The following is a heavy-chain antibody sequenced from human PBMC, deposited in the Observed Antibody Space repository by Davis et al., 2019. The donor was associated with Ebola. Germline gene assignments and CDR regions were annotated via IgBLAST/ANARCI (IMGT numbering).Heavy chain of an antibody. CDR3: ARGFHFGVVTFFDN. CDR1: GFSFSTTW. CDR2: IKSDGIST. V-gene: IGHV3-74*01. Sequence: GESLKISCVASGFSFSTTWMHWVRQAPGKGLVWLTRIKSDGISTTYADSVKGRFTISRDNAKNTLYLEMDSLSVADTAVYYCARGFHFGVVTFFDNWGQGNLVTVSA. J-gene: IGHJ4*02. D-gene: IGHD3-3*01.